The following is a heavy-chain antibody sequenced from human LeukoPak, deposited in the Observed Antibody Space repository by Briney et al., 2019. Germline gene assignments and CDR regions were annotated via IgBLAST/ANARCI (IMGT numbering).Heavy chain of an antibody. J-gene: IGHJ5*02. D-gene: IGHD6-13*01. CDR3: ARDLFKYSSRGWFDP. CDR1: GFTFSSYS. V-gene: IGHV3-21*01. Sequence: PGGSLRLSCAGSGFTFSSYSMNWVRQAPGKGLEWVSSISSSSSYIYYADSVKGRFTISRDNAKNSLYLQMNSLRAEDTAVYYCARDLFKYSSRGWFDPWGQGTLVTVSS. CDR2: ISSSSSYI.